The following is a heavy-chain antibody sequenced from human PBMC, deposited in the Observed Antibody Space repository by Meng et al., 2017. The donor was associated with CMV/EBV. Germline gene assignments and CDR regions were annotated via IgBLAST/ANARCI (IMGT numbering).Heavy chain of an antibody. J-gene: IGHJ3*02. CDR1: GGSFSGYY. V-gene: IGHV4-34*01. D-gene: IGHD2-2*01. Sequence: SETLSLTCAVYGGSFSGYYWSWIRQPPGKGLEWIGEINHSGSTNYNPSLKSRVTISVDTSKNQFSLKLSSVTAADTAVYYCATDDIVVVPATLSAFDIWGQGTMVTVSS. CDR3: ATDDIVVVPATLSAFDI. CDR2: INHSGST.